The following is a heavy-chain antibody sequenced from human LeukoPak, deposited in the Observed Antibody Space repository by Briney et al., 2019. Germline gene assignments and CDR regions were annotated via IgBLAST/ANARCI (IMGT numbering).Heavy chain of an antibody. CDR1: GYTFTGYY. CDR3: ARVRAAAGTWLDY. Sequence: PVASVKVSCKASGYTFTGYYMHWVRQAPGQGLEWMGRIIPIFGTANYAQKFQGRVTITTDESTSTAYMELSSLRSEDTAVYYCARVRAAAGTWLDYWGQGTLVTVSS. CDR2: IIPIFGTA. V-gene: IGHV1-69*05. D-gene: IGHD6-13*01. J-gene: IGHJ4*02.